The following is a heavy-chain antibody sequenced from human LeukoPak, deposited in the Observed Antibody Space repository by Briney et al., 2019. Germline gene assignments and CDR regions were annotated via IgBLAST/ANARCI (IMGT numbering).Heavy chain of an antibody. D-gene: IGHD2-15*01. J-gene: IGHJ5*02. Sequence: GRSLRLSCAASRFTLDEYTMHWVRQAPGKGEEWVALIGYDGDPTSYRQPVNGRFTVSRDNSKNTLYLRRRSLRTEVTAFYYCAKDGHYCTATSCFSSWLDPWGQGTLVTVSS. CDR1: RFTLDEYT. CDR2: IGYDGDPT. V-gene: IGHV3-43*01. CDR3: AKDGHYCTATSCFSSWLDP.